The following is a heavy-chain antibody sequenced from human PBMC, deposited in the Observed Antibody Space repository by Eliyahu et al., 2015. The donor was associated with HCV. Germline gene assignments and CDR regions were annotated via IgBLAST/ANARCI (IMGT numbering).Heavy chain of an antibody. CDR2: MKQDGSEK. D-gene: IGHD5-12*01. CDR3: ARDSRMATYAFDI. V-gene: IGHV3-7*01. Sequence: EVQLXESGGGLVQPGXSLRLSCXASXFPFXTYWXRWVRQAPGKGLEWVANMKQDGSEKYYVDSVKGRFTISRDNADNSLYLQMNSLRVEDTAVYYCARDSRMATYAFDIWGQGTMVTVST. CDR1: XFPFXTYW. J-gene: IGHJ3*02.